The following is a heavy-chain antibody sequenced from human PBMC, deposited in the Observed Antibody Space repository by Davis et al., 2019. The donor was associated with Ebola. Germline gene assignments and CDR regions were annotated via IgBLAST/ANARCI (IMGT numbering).Heavy chain of an antibody. CDR3: ARIAAAGTNYFDY. J-gene: IGHJ4*02. CDR1: GFSLSTRGMR. Sequence: SGPTLVKPTQTLTLTCTFSGFSLSTRGMRVSWIRQPPGKALEWLARIDWDDDKFYCTSLKTRLTISKYTSKNQVVLTMTNMDPVDTATYYCARIAAAGTNYFDYWGQGTLVTVSS. CDR2: IDWDDDK. V-gene: IGHV2-70*04. D-gene: IGHD6-13*01.